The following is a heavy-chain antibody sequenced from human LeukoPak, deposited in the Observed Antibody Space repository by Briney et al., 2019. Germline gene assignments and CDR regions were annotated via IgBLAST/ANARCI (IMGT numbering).Heavy chain of an antibody. J-gene: IGHJ6*02. D-gene: IGHD2-15*01. Sequence: GGSLRLSCAASGFTVSSNYMSWVRQAPGKGLVWVSVIYSGGSTYYADSVKGRFTISRDNSKNTLYLQMNSLRAEDTAVYYCARDGLLPGALKNYYYGMDVWGQGTTVTVSS. CDR1: GFTVSSNY. V-gene: IGHV3-66*01. CDR3: ARDGLLPGALKNYYYGMDV. CDR2: IYSGGST.